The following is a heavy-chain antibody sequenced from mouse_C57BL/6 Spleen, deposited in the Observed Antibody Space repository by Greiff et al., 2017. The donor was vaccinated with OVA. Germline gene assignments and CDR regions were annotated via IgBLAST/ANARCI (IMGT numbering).Heavy chain of an antibody. V-gene: IGHV1-19*01. D-gene: IGHD1-1*01. CDR1: GYTFTDYY. CDR2: INPYNGGT. CDR3: ASLVATGYFDV. Sequence: EVQRVESGPVLVKPGASVKMSCKASGYTFTDYYMNWVKQSHGKSLEWIGVINPYNGGTSYNQKFTGKATLTVDKSSSTAYMELNSLTSEDSAVYYCASLVATGYFDVWGTGTTVTVSS. J-gene: IGHJ1*03.